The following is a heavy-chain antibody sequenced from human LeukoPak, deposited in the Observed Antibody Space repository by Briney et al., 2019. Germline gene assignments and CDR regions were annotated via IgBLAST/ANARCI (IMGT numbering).Heavy chain of an antibody. J-gene: IGHJ4*02. CDR3: ARAMVRGVIITGY. CDR2: INPNSGGT. CDR1: GYTFTGYY. Sequence: ASVKVSCKASGYTFTGYYMHWVRQAPGQGLEWMGWINPNSGGTSYAQKFQGRVTMTRDTSISTAYMELSRLRSDDTAVYYCARAMVRGVIITGYWGQGTLVTVSS. V-gene: IGHV1-2*02. D-gene: IGHD3-10*01.